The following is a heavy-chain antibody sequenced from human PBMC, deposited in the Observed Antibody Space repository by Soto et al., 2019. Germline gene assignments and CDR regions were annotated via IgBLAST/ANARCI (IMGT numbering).Heavy chain of an antibody. D-gene: IGHD3-22*01. CDR1: GYTFTGYY. CDR3: ARSDYYDSSGYPKGCAFDI. V-gene: IGHV1-2*04. Sequence: ASVKVSCKASGYTFTGYYMHWVRQAPGQGLEWMGWINPNSGGTNYAQKFQGWVTMTRDTSISTAYMELSRLRSDDTAVYYCARSDYYDSSGYPKGCAFDIWGQGTMVTVSS. J-gene: IGHJ3*02. CDR2: INPNSGGT.